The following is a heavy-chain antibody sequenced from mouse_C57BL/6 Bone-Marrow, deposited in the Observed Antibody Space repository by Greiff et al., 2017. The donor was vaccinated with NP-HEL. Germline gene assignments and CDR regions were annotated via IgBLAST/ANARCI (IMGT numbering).Heavy chain of an antibody. D-gene: IGHD2-1*01. V-gene: IGHV1-55*01. CDR3: ARSDYGNYDGYFDV. Sequence: VQLQQSGAELVKPGASVKMSCKASGYTFTSYWITWVKQRPGQGLEWIGDIYPGSGSTNYNEKFKSKATLTVDTSSSTAYMQLSSLTSEDSAVYYCARSDYGNYDGYFDVWGTGTTVTVSS. CDR2: IYPGSGST. J-gene: IGHJ1*03. CDR1: GYTFTSYW.